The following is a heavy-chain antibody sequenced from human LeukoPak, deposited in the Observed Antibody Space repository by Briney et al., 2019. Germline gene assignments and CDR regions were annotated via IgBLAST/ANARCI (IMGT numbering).Heavy chain of an antibody. CDR2: IYHSGST. CDR3: ASLGFLEYFQD. D-gene: IGHD2-21*01. J-gene: IGHJ1*01. V-gene: IGHV4-59*12. CDR1: GGSISSYY. Sequence: SETLSLTCTVSGGSISSYYWSWIRQPPGKGLEWIGYIYHSGSTYYNPSLKSRVTISVDRSKNQFSLKLSSVTAADTAVYYCASLGFLEYFQDWGQGTLVTVSS.